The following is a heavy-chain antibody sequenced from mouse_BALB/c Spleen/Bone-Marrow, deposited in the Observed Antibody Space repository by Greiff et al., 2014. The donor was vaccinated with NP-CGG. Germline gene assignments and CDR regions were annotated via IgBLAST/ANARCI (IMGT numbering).Heavy chain of an antibody. Sequence: VQLQQPGAELVKPGASVKLSCTASGFNIKDSYLPWVKQRPEQGLDWIGRIDPAKGNANYDPKFQGKATITADTYSNTAYLQHSSLTSEDAAVYFCARNYPFAYWGQGTLVTVSA. J-gene: IGHJ3*01. V-gene: IGHV14-3*02. CDR1: GFNIKDSY. CDR2: IDPAKGNA. D-gene: IGHD2-1*01. CDR3: ARNYPFAY.